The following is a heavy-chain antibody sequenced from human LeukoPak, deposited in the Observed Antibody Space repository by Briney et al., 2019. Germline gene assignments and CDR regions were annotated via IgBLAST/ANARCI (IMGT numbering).Heavy chain of an antibody. D-gene: IGHD2-2*01. CDR3: ATPKGYCSSTSCLNDAFDI. Sequence: SVKVSCKASGGSFNSYAISWVRQAPGQGPEWMGRIIPMFDISDYAQKFQGRVTITADESTSTAYMELSSLRSEDTAVYYCATPKGYCSSTSCLNDAFDIWGQGTMVTVSS. CDR1: GGSFNSYA. V-gene: IGHV1-69*13. CDR2: IIPMFDIS. J-gene: IGHJ3*02.